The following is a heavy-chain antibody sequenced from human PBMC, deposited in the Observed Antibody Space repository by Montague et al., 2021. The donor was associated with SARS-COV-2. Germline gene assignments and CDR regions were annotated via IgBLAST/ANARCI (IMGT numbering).Heavy chain of an antibody. CDR3: ARGDVEMATIKSGGPFYHFDY. CDR1: GGSISSYY. Sequence: SETLSLTCNVSGGSISSYYWSWIRKPPGKGLEWIGYIYYSGSTNYNPSLKSPVTISVDTSKNQFSLKLSSVTAADTAVYYCARGDVEMATIKSGGPFYHFDYWGQGTLVTVSS. V-gene: IGHV4-59*13. D-gene: IGHD5-24*01. CDR2: IYYSGST. J-gene: IGHJ4*02.